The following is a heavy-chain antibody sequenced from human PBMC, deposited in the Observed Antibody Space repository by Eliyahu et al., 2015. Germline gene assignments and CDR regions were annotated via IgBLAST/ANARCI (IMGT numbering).Heavy chain of an antibody. V-gene: IGHV3-30*18. CDR1: GFTFSXYG. Sequence: QVQLVESGGGVVQPGXSLRLSCAASGFTFSXYGMXWVRXAPGKGLEWVAVIXYDGSNKYYAXSVKGRFTISRDNSKNTLYLQMNSLRAEDTAVYYCAKDAAVAENWFDPWGQGTLVTVSS. CDR3: AKDAAVAENWFDP. D-gene: IGHD6-19*01. J-gene: IGHJ5*02. CDR2: IXYDGSNK.